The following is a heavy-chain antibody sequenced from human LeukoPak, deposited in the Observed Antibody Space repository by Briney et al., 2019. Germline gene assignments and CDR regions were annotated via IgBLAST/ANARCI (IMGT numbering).Heavy chain of an antibody. D-gene: IGHD2-2*01. J-gene: IGHJ4*02. V-gene: IGHV1-18*01. CDR3: ARDSVVVPAAPFDY. CDR2: ISAYNGNT. CDR1: GYTFTSYG. Sequence: EASVKVSCKASGYTFTSYGISWVRQAPGQGLEWMGWISAYNGNTNYAQKLQGRVTMTTDTSTSTAYMELRSLRSDDTAVYYCARDSVVVPAAPFDYWGQGTLVTVSS.